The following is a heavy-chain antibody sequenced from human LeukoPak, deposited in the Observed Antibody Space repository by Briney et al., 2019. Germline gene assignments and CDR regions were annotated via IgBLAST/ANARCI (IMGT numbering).Heavy chain of an antibody. J-gene: IGHJ4*02. CDR2: IYYSGST. V-gene: IGHV4-39*07. D-gene: IGHD3-10*01. Sequence: SETLSLTCTVSGGSISSSSYYWGWIRQPPGKGLEWIGSIYYSGSTYYNPSLKSRVTISVDTSKNQFSLKLSSVTAADTAVYYCARDGGEYYYGSGSLWGQGTLVTVSS. CDR1: GGSISSSSYY. CDR3: ARDGGEYYYGSGSL.